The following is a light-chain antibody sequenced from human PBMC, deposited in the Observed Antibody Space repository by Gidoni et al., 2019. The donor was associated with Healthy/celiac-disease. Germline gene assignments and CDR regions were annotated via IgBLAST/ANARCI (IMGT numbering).Light chain of an antibody. J-gene: IGKJ1*01. Sequence: QMTHSPSSLSAYVGDRGAIPCRASQYISSYLNWYQQKPGKAPNLLSFAASGLQSGVPSRFSGSGSGTDFTLTISSLQPEDFATYYCQQSYSAPWTFXQXTKVEIK. V-gene: IGKV1-39*01. CDR1: QYISSY. CDR2: AAS. CDR3: QQSYSAPWT.